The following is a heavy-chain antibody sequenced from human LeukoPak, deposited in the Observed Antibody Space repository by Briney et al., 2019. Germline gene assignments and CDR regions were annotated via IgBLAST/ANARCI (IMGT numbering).Heavy chain of an antibody. D-gene: IGHD3-3*01. J-gene: IGHJ4*02. V-gene: IGHV1-2*02. CDR2: INPNSGGT. CDR3: ARSYDFWSGYFDY. Sequence: ASVKVSCKASGYTFTGYYMHWVRQAPGQGLVWMGWINPNSGGTNYAQKFQGRVTMTRDTSISTAYMELSRLRSDDTAVYYCARSYDFWSGYFDYWGQGTLVTVSS. CDR1: GYTFTGYY.